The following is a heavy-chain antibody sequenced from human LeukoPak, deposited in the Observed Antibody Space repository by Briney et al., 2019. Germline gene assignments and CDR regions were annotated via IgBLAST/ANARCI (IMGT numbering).Heavy chain of an antibody. V-gene: IGHV1-18*04. Sequence: ASVKVSCKASGDSTNTYGIAWVRQAPGQGIEWIGWISPYSAYTKYADALQGRVTTTTDTSTTTSYMELRSLRSDDTAVYFCANVAKGRYFFYYMDAWGKGTTVTVS. CDR1: GDSTNTYG. CDR3: ANVAKGRYFFYYMDA. CDR2: ISPYSAYT. J-gene: IGHJ6*03.